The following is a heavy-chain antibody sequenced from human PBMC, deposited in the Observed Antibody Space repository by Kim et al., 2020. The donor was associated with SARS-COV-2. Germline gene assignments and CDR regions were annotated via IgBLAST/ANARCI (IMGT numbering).Heavy chain of an antibody. CDR3: ARVVSLVGATHLDY. V-gene: IGHV3-21*01. J-gene: IGHJ4*02. CDR1: GFTFSSYS. D-gene: IGHD1-26*01. CDR2: ISSSSSYI. Sequence: GGSLRLSCAASGFTFSSYSMNWVRQAPGKGLEWVSSISSSSSYIYYADSVKGRFTISRDNAKNSLYLQMNSLRAEDTAVYYCARVVSLVGATHLDYWGQGTLVTVSS.